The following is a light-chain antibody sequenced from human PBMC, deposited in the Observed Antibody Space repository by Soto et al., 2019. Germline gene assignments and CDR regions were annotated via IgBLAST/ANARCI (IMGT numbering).Light chain of an antibody. CDR1: QSLLYSNGYNY. V-gene: IGKV2-28*01. CDR2: LGS. CDR3: MQALQTPLT. Sequence: DIVMTQSPLSLPVTPGEPASISCRSSQSLLYSNGYNYLDWYLQKPGQSPQLLIYLGSNRASGVPDRFSGSGSGTDFTLKSSRVEAEDVGVYYCMQALQTPLTFGGGTKVDIK. J-gene: IGKJ4*01.